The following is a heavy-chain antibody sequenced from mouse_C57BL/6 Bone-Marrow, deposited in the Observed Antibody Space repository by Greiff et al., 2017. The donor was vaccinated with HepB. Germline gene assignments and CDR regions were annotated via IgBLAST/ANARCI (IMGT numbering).Heavy chain of an antibody. J-gene: IGHJ2*01. V-gene: IGHV1-26*01. CDR2: INPNNGGT. D-gene: IGHD2-1*01. CDR3: ASGPIYYGTYFDY. CDR1: GYTFTDYY. Sequence: VQLQQSGPELVKPGASVKISCKASGYTFTDYYMNWVKQSHGKSLEWIGDINPNNGGTSYNQKFKGKATLTVDKSSSTAYMEIRSLTSEDSAVYYCASGPIYYGTYFDYWGQGTTLTVSS.